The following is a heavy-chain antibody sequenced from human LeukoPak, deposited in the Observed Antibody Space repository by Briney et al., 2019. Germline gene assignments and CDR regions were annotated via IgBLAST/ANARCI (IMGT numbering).Heavy chain of an antibody. CDR2: VYYLGST. V-gene: IGHV4-59*01. J-gene: IGHJ4*02. CDR1: GGSISSYY. CDR3: VGATISSAGFSFDY. D-gene: IGHD6-13*01. Sequence: SETLSLTCTVSGGSISSYYWTWIRQPPGKGLEWIGYVYYLGSTNYNPSLDGRVTISLDTSENQFSLKLTSVTAADTALYYCVGATISSAGFSFDYWAQGTLVTVSS.